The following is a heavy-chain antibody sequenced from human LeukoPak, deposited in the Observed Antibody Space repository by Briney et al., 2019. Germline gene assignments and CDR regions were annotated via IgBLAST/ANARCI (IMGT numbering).Heavy chain of an antibody. CDR3: ARDNGGSYSY. J-gene: IGHJ4*02. CDR1: GLNFRSYS. Sequence: GGSLRLSCAASGLNFRSYSMNWVRQAPGKGLEWVSYISSFSGTIDYADSVKGRFTISRDNAQNSLYLQMNSLRVEDKAVYFCARDNGGSYSYWGRGTLVTVSS. D-gene: IGHD3-16*01. CDR2: ISSFSGTI. V-gene: IGHV3-48*01.